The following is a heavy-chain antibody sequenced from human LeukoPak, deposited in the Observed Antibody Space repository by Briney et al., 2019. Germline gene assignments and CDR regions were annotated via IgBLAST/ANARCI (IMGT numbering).Heavy chain of an antibody. V-gene: IGHV4-59*01. D-gene: IGHD3-3*01. J-gene: IGHJ5*02. CDR3: ARGEGVVPVIIGGWFDP. CDR1: GGSISNYY. Sequence: SPSETLSLTCIVSGGSISNYYWIWIRQPPGKGLEWIGYISYSGSTNYNPSLKSRVTMSVDTSKSQFSLKLSSVTAADTAVYYCARGEGVVPVIIGGWFDPWGQGTLVTVSS. CDR2: ISYSGST.